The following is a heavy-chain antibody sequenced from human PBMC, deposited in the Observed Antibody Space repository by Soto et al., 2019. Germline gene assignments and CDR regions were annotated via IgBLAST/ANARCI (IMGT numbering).Heavy chain of an antibody. J-gene: IGHJ4*02. V-gene: IGHV3-23*01. CDR1: GFTFSSYA. CDR3: AKDTRDYSGYDSDY. CDR2: ISSSGGST. D-gene: IGHD5-12*01. Sequence: EVQLLESGGGLVQPGGSLRLSCAASGFTFSSYAMSWVRQAPGKGLEWVSGISSSGGSTYYADSVKGRFTISRDNSKNTLYVQMNSLRAEDTAVYYCAKDTRDYSGYDSDYWGQGTLVTVSS.